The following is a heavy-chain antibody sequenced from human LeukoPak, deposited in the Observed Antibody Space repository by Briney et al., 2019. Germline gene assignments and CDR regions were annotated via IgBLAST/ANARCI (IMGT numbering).Heavy chain of an antibody. CDR1: GFTFSSYW. CDR3: ARGSYSSSCDY. CDR2: ISIDGSST. D-gene: IGHD6-13*01. J-gene: IGHJ4*02. Sequence: GGSLRLSCAASGFTFSSYWMHWVRQAPGKGLVWVSRISIDGSSTNYADSVKGRFTISRDNAKITLYLQMDSLRAEDTAVYYCARGSYSSSCDYWGQGTLVTVSS. V-gene: IGHV3-74*01.